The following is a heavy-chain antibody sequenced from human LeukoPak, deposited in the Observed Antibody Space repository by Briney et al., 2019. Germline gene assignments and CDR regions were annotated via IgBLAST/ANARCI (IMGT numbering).Heavy chain of an antibody. V-gene: IGHV4-4*07. CDR3: ARDRGGPSDCSTTSCYAGYYYYYMDV. CDR2: IYTSGST. CDR1: GGSISSDY. Sequence: KSSETLSLTCTVAGGSISSDYWSWIRQPAGKGLEWVGHIYTSGSTNYNPSLKSRVTMSVDTSKNQFSLKVRPVTDADTAVYYCARDRGGPSDCSTTSCYAGYYYYYMDVWGKGTTVTVSS. J-gene: IGHJ6*03. D-gene: IGHD2-2*01.